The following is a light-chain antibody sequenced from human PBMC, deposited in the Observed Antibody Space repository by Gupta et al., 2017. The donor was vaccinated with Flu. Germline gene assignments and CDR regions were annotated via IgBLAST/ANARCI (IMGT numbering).Light chain of an antibody. V-gene: IGLV2-14*01. J-gene: IGLJ3*02. CDR2: DIS. CDR1: SSDIGGNNH. Sequence: QSPSPQPHSLSGSPGQSITLSCTGTSSDIGGNNHVSWYQQHPAKTPKLLISDISNRPSGVAHRCSCSKSGNTAALTITGRQAEDEADYYCNADTSSGTRNWVFGGGTKLTVL. CDR3: NADTSSGTRNWV.